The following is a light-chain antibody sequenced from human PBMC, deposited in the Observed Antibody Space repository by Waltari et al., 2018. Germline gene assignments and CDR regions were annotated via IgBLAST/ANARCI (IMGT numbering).Light chain of an antibody. CDR3: SSFTSSTTGI. CDR2: DVP. V-gene: IGLV2-14*01. Sequence: SALTQPDSVSGSPGQSITTSCSGISSDSGGYEYVSCYQQHPGKAPNFIIYDVPNRPSGVSHRFSGSKSGSSASLTISGLQAEDEADYYCSSFTSSTTGIFGGRTKLTVL. CDR1: SSDSGGYEY. J-gene: IGLJ2*01.